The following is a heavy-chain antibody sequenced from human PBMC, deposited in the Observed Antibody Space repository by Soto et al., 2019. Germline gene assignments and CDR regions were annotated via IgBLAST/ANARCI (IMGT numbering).Heavy chain of an antibody. CDR2: ISYDGSNK. J-gene: IGHJ6*02. D-gene: IGHD3-3*01. V-gene: IGHV3-30*18. CDR1: GFTFSSNG. Sequence: PGGSLRLSCAASGFTFSSNGMHWLRQAPGKELEWVAVISYDGSNKHYADSVKGRFTISRDNSKNTLYLQMNSLRAEDTALYYCAKNKQSDFWSGDGATYCYYGMDVWCQGTTLTASS. CDR3: AKNKQSDFWSGDGATYCYYGMDV.